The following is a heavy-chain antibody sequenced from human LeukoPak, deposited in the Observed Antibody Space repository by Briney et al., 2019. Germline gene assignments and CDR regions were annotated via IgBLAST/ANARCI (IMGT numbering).Heavy chain of an antibody. V-gene: IGHV3-30*02. D-gene: IGHD6-19*01. CDR2: IQFDGNGE. CDR3: ASSLLGSSGWPESEYFHH. CDR1: GFTFSSYG. Sequence: PGGSLRLSCAASGFTFSSYGMHWVRQAPGTGLEWVAFIQFDGNGEYYADSVKGRFTISRDNSKNTLFLQMHSLRPEDTALYYCASSLLGSSGWPESEYFHHWGQGTLVIVSS. J-gene: IGHJ1*01.